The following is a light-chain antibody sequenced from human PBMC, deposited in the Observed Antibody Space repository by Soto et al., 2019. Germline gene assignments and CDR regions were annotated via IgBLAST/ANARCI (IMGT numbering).Light chain of an antibody. J-gene: IGKJ5*01. Sequence: EIVMTQSPATLSLSPGERVTLSCRASQSVSSNLAWYQQKPGQAPRLLIYGASTRATGIPARFSGSGSGTEFTLTISSLQSEDFAVYYCQQYNKWPPITFGQGTRL. V-gene: IGKV3-15*01. CDR1: QSVSSN. CDR3: QQYNKWPPIT. CDR2: GAS.